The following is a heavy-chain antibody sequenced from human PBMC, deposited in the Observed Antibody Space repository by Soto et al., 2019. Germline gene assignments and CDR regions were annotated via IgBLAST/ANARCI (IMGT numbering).Heavy chain of an antibody. J-gene: IGHJ5*02. CDR3: ARAEDRPYSSSWYFLHWFDP. D-gene: IGHD6-13*01. CDR2: IYYSGST. CDR1: GGSISSGGYY. Sequence: QVQLQESGPGLVKPSQTLSLTCTVSGGSISSGGYYWSWIRQHPGKGLEWIGYIYYSGSTYYNPSLKSRFTISVDTSKNQFSIKVSSVTAADTAVYYCARAEDRPYSSSWYFLHWFDPCGQVTLVTVSS. V-gene: IGHV4-31*03.